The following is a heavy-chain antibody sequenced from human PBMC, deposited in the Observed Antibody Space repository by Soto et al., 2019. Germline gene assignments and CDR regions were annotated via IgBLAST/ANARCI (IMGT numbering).Heavy chain of an antibody. CDR2: VYYSGNT. J-gene: IGHJ4*02. Sequence: PSETLSLTCTVSGGSINNSSYFWGWIRQPPGKGLEWIGTVYYSGNTYYNPSLKSRVTISVDTSKNQFSLRLSSVSAADTAVYYCVRPFSSVYFFGYFDSGGQGTLVPV. CDR3: VRPFSSVYFFGYFDS. D-gene: IGHD3-3*01. CDR1: GGSINNSSYF. V-gene: IGHV4-39*01.